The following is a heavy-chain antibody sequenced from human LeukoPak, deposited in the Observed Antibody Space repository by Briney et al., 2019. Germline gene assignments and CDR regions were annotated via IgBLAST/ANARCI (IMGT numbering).Heavy chain of an antibody. CDR2: IYYSGST. Sequence: SETVSLTCGVSGGSISSNNYYWGWIRQPPGKGLEWIGSIYYSGSTYNNPSLKSRVTISVDTTKNQFSLKLTSVTAADTAVYYCASSPSGYWWNFDCWGQGTLVTVSS. CDR1: GGSISSNNYY. CDR3: ASSPSGYWWNFDC. D-gene: IGHD3-22*01. V-gene: IGHV4-39*01. J-gene: IGHJ4*02.